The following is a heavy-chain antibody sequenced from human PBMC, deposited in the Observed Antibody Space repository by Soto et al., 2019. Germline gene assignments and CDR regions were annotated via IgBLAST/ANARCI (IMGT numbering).Heavy chain of an antibody. CDR2: IKSKTDGGTT. CDR1: GFTFSNAW. V-gene: IGHV3-15*01. CDR3: TTDQTTGTTDNAFDI. D-gene: IGHD1-1*01. J-gene: IGHJ3*02. Sequence: EVQLVESGGGLVKPGGSLRLSCAASGFTFSNAWMSWVRQAPGKGLEWVGRIKSKTDGGTTDYAAPVKGRFTISRDDSKNTLYLQMNSLKTEDTAVYYCTTDQTTGTTDNAFDIWGQGTMVTVSS.